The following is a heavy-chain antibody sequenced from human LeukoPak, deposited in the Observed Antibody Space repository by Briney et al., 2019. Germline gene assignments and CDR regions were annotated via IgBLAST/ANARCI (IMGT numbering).Heavy chain of an antibody. Sequence: GGSLRLSCAASGFTFSSYWMSWVRQAPGKGLEWVANIKQDGSEKYYVDSVKGRFTISRDNAKNSLYLQMNSLRAEDTAVYYCARVGLFMVRGVIPFDYWGQGTLVTVSS. V-gene: IGHV3-7*01. CDR2: IKQDGSEK. J-gene: IGHJ4*02. D-gene: IGHD3-10*01. CDR1: GFTFSSYW. CDR3: ARVGLFMVRGVIPFDY.